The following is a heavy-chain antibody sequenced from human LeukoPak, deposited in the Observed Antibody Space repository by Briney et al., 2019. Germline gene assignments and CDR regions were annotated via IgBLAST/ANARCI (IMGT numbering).Heavy chain of an antibody. CDR1: GGTFSSYA. D-gene: IGHD6-13*01. Sequence: GASVKVSCTASGGTFSSYAISWVRQAPGQGLEWMGGIIPPFDTSNYAQNFQGRVTITADESTSTVYMELSSLRSEDTAVYYCARVENSWEGYFDYWGQGTLVTVSS. CDR2: IIPPFDTS. CDR3: ARVENSWEGYFDY. J-gene: IGHJ4*02. V-gene: IGHV1-69*13.